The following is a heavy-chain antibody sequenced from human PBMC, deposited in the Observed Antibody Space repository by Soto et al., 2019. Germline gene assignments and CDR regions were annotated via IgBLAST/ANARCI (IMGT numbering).Heavy chain of an antibody. CDR3: ARDLTTHDY. J-gene: IGHJ4*02. V-gene: IGHV3-23*01. CDR2: LGTIGA. CDR1: GFTFSAHV. Sequence: ESGGGLVQPGGSLRLSCVGSGFTFSAHVITWVRQAPGKGLEWVSTLGTIGAFYADSVKGRFTISRDNSKNTVNLQMNSLRGEDTAIYYCARDLTTHDYWGQGTVVTVSS.